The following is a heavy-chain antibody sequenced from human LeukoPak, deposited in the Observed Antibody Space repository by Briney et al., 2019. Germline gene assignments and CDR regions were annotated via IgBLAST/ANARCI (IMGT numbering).Heavy chain of an antibody. Sequence: ASVKVSRKASGYTFTSYGISWVRQAPGQGLEWMGWISAYNGNTNYAQKLQGRVTMTTDTSTSTAYMELRSLRSDDTAVYYCARRYNYDFWSGYFTGTSDAFDIWGQGTMVTVSS. J-gene: IGHJ3*02. CDR2: ISAYNGNT. V-gene: IGHV1-18*01. CDR1: GYTFTSYG. D-gene: IGHD3-3*01. CDR3: ARRYNYDFWSGYFTGTSDAFDI.